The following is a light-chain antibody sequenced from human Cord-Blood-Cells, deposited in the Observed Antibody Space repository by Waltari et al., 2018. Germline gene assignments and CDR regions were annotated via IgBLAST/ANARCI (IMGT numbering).Light chain of an antibody. Sequence: SYELTQSPSVSVSPGQTASITCSGDKLGDKYAFWYQQKPGHSPVLVIYQDSKRPSGIPERFSGSNSGNTATLTISGTQAMDEADYYCQAWDSSTVVFGGGTKLTVL. CDR1: KLGDKY. CDR3: QAWDSSTVV. J-gene: IGLJ2*01. V-gene: IGLV3-1*01. CDR2: QDS.